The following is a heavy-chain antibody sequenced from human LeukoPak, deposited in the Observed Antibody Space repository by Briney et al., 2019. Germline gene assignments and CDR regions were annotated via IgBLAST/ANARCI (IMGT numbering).Heavy chain of an antibody. CDR3: ARQGLAAGTGNWFDP. J-gene: IGHJ5*02. V-gene: IGHV5-51*01. Sequence: GESLQISCKGSGYSFTSYCIGCVRRMRGKGLEWMGILYPSDSDTRYSPSSQCQVSISAAKARRTTYLHWNSLTASHAAMDYFARQGLAAGTGNWFDPGSQGKLVTVSA. CDR2: LYPSDSDT. CDR1: GYSFTSYC. D-gene: IGHD6-13*01.